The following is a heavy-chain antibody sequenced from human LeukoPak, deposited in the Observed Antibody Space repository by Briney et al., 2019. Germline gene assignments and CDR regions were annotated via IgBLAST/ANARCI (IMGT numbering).Heavy chain of an antibody. V-gene: IGHV4-34*01. CDR1: GGSFSGYY. CDR2: INHSGST. CDR3: ARGPYNWNYVRLKLFDY. J-gene: IGHJ4*02. D-gene: IGHD1-7*01. Sequence: SEALSLTCAVYGGSFSGYYWSWIRQPPGKGREWIGEINHSGSTNYNPSLKSRVTISVDTSKNQFSLKLSSVTPADTAVHYCARGPYNWNYVRLKLFDYWGQGTPVTVSS.